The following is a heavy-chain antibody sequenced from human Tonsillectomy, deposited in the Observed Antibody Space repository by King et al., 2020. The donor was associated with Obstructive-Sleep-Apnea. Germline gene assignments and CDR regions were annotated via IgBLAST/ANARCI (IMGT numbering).Heavy chain of an antibody. CDR2: IRYDGSNK. CDR3: AKDPTCCYLGSGPFDY. J-gene: IGHJ4*02. Sequence: VQLVESGGGVVQPGRSLRLSCAASGFTFSSYGMHWVRQAPGKGLEWVAFIRYDGSNKYYADSVKGRFTISRDNSKNTLYLQMNSLRAEDTAVYYCAKDPTCCYLGSGPFDYWGQGTLVTVSS. V-gene: IGHV3-30*02. D-gene: IGHD2-15*01. CDR1: GFTFSSYG.